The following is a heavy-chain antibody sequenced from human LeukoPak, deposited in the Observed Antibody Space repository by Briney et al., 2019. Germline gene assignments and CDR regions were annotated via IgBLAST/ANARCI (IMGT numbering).Heavy chain of an antibody. Sequence: GSLRLSCAASGITFSSYWMHWVRQTPGKGLVWVSRINRDGSSTTYADTVKGRFTISRDNAKNTLYLQMNSLRVEDTAIYYCARSTTHYYYYYMDVWGKGTTVTVSS. V-gene: IGHV3-74*01. D-gene: IGHD5/OR15-5a*01. CDR3: ARSTTHYYYYYMDV. CDR1: GITFSSYW. CDR2: INRDGSST. J-gene: IGHJ6*03.